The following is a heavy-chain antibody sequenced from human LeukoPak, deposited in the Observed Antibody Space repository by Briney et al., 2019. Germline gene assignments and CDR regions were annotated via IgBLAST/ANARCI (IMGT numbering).Heavy chain of an antibody. D-gene: IGHD2-2*01. V-gene: IGHV3-23*01. Sequence: GGYLRLSCAASGFTFTTCAMNWVRQAPGKGLEWVSTIGETGGVTYYADSVKGRFTISRDNSKNTLYPQMNSLRAEDTAVYYCAKDPQPAPMGAYFDFRGQGTLVTVSS. CDR1: GFTFTTCA. CDR3: AKDPQPAPMGAYFDF. CDR2: IGETGGVT. J-gene: IGHJ4*02.